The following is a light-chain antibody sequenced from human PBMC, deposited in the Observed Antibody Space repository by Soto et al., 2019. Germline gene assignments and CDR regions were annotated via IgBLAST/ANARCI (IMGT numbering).Light chain of an antibody. V-gene: IGKV1-39*01. J-gene: IGKJ3*01. CDR1: QSISNY. Sequence: DIQMTQSPSSLSASVGDRVTITCRASQSISNYLNWYQQKPGKAPKLLIFAASNLQSVVPSRFSGSGSGTDFNLTISRLQPEDFATYYCQERYNTRTFTLGPGTKVDIK. CDR2: AAS. CDR3: QERYNTRTFT.